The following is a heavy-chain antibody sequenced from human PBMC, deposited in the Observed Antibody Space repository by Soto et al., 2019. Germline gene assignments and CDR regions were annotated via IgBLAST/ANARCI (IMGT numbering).Heavy chain of an antibody. CDR2: ISSSSTTI. Sequence: EVQLEESGGGLVQPGEPLRVSCAASGFTFSSYDMNWVRQAPGQGPEWISFISSSSTTIYYADSVKGRFTISRDNAENSLHLQMNSLTVEDTAVYYCVRGQSHYYSYYMDVWGTGTTVTVSS. CDR1: GFTFSSYD. V-gene: IGHV3-48*01. CDR3: VRGQSHYYSYYMDV. J-gene: IGHJ6*03.